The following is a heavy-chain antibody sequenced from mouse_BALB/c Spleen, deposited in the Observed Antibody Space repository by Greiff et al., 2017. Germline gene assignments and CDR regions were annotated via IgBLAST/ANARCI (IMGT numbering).Heavy chain of an antibody. Sequence: VKVVESGPSLVQPSQSLSITCTVSGFSLTSYGVHWVRQSPGKGLEWLGVIWRGGSTDYNAAFMSRLSITKDNSKSQVFFKMNSLQADDTAIYYCAKEGLLIPLFAYWGQGTLVTVSA. CDR3: AKEGLLIPLFAY. CDR2: IWRGGST. D-gene: IGHD2-3*01. CDR1: GFSLTSYG. V-gene: IGHV2-5-1*01. J-gene: IGHJ3*01.